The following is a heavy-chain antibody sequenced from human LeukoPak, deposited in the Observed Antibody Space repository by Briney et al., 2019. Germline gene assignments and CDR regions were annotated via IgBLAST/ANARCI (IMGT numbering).Heavy chain of an antibody. CDR1: GFTFSSYA. V-gene: IGHV3-48*04. Sequence: GGSLRLSCAASGFTFSSYAMSWVRQAPGKGLEWVSAISSSSSTIYYADSVKGRFTISRDNAKNSLYLQMNSLRAEDTAVHYCARDLHVYCSSTSCPYYYYGMDVWGQGTTVTVSS. D-gene: IGHD2-2*01. J-gene: IGHJ6*02. CDR3: ARDLHVYCSSTSCPYYYYGMDV. CDR2: ISSSSSTI.